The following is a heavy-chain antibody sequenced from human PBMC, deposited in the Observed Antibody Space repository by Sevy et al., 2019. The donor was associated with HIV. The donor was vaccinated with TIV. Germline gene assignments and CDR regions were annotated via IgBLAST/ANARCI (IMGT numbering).Heavy chain of an antibody. CDR1: GYSISSGYY. V-gene: IGHV4-38-2*02. J-gene: IGHJ4*02. D-gene: IGHD3-10*01. CDR3: ARDLSVVRGVIKAGFDY. Sequence: SETLSLTCTVSGYSISSGYYWGWIRQPPGKGLEWIGSTYHSGSTYYNPSLKSRVTISVDTSKNQFSLKMSSVTAADTVVYYCARDLSVVRGVIKAGFDYWGQGTLVTVSS. CDR2: TYHSGST.